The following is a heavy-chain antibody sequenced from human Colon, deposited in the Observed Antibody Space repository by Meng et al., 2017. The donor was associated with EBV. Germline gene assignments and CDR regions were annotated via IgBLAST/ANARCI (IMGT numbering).Heavy chain of an antibody. D-gene: IGHD5-24*01. CDR3: ARGNAYNAPSFDY. Sequence: QVQVQESGPGLVEPSGTLSLHCAVSGAAISSTNWWSWVRQPPGKGLEWIGEIYHGGNTNYNPSLKSRVTISVDRSNDQFSLSLSSVTAADTAVYYCARGNAYNAPSFDYWGQGTLVTVSS. J-gene: IGHJ4*02. CDR1: GAAISSTNW. CDR2: IYHGGNT. V-gene: IGHV4-4*02.